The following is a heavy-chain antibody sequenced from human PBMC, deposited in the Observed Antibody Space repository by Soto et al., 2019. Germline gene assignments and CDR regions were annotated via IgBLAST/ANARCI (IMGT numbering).Heavy chain of an antibody. CDR1: GGSISSGGYY. J-gene: IGHJ1*01. Sequence: QVQLQESGPGLVKPSQTLSLTCTVSGGSISSGGYYWSWIRQHPGKGLEWIGYIYYSGSTYYNPSLKRRVTIAVDTSKNQFSLKLSSVTAADTAVYYCARDQITMVRGVIISLDYFQHWGQGTLVTVSS. CDR3: ARDQITMVRGVIISLDYFQH. D-gene: IGHD3-10*01. V-gene: IGHV4-31*03. CDR2: IYYSGST.